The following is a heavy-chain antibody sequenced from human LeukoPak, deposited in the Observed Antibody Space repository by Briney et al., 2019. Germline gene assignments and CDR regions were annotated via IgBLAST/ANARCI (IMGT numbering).Heavy chain of an antibody. J-gene: IGHJ6*02. Sequence: ASVKVSCKASGYTFTGYYMHWLRLAPGQGLEWLGWINPNGGGTNYAQKFQGRVTMTRDTSISTAYMEVSSLRSDDTAVYYCGRDLEQWRGRMDVWGQGTTVTVSS. D-gene: IGHD6-19*01. CDR3: GRDLEQWRGRMDV. CDR2: INPNGGGT. CDR1: GYTFTGYY. V-gene: IGHV1-2*02.